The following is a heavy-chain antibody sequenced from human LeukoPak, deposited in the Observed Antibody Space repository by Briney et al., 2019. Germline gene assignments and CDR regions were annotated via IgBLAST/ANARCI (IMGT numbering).Heavy chain of an antibody. Sequence: PGGSLRLSCAASGFTFSSYAMSWVRQAPGKGLEWVSAISGSGGSTYYADSVKGRFTVTRDNAQSSLHLQMDSLRAEDTAVYYCARSSERKYYFDYWGQGTLVTVSS. J-gene: IGHJ4*02. D-gene: IGHD3-22*01. CDR3: ARSSERKYYFDY. CDR2: ISGSGGST. V-gene: IGHV3-23*01. CDR1: GFTFSSYA.